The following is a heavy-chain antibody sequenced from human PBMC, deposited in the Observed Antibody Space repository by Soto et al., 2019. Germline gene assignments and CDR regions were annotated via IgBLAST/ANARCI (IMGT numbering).Heavy chain of an antibody. CDR1: GGPFSGYY. J-gene: IGHJ6*02. Sequence: SETLSRTCAVYGGPFSGYYWSWIRQPPGKGLEWIGEINHSGSTNYNPSLKSRVTISVDTSKNQFSLKLSSVTAADTAVYYCAREYDFWSGYSAYYGMDVWGQGATVTVSS. V-gene: IGHV4-34*01. CDR3: AREYDFWSGYSAYYGMDV. D-gene: IGHD3-3*01. CDR2: INHSGST.